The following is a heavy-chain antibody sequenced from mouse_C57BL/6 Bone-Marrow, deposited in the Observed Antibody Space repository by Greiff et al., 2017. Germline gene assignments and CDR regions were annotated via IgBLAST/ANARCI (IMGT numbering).Heavy chain of an antibody. Sequence: QVQLQQPGAELVMPGASVKLSCKASGYTFTSYWMHWVKQRPGQGLEWIGEIDPSDSYTNDNQKFKGKSTLTVDKSSSTAYMQLSSLTSEDSAVYYCAREGYYAMDYWGQGTSVTVSS. CDR3: AREGYYAMDY. J-gene: IGHJ4*01. V-gene: IGHV1-69*01. CDR1: GYTFTSYW. CDR2: IDPSDSYT.